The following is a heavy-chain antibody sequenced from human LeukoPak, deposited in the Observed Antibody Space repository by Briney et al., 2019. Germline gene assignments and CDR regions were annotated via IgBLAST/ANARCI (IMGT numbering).Heavy chain of an antibody. D-gene: IGHD6-19*01. Sequence: GGSLRLSCAASGFTFSSYGMHWVRQAPGKGLEWVAVISYDGSNKYYADSVKGRFTISRDNSKSSLYLQMNSLRAEDTAVYYCASSVAGYFDYWGQGTLVTVSS. CDR3: ASSVAGYFDY. V-gene: IGHV3-30*03. CDR1: GFTFSSYG. J-gene: IGHJ4*02. CDR2: ISYDGSNK.